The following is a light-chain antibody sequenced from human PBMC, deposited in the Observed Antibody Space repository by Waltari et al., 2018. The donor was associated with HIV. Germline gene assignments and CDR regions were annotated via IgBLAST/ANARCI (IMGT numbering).Light chain of an antibody. J-gene: IGLJ3*02. V-gene: IGLV1-44*01. CDR3: ASWDDRLSGQGV. CDR2: NNN. Sequence: QPMLTQPPSASGIPGQRVTISCSGTISNLGKNTINRYQQFPGTAPKLLIYNNNQRPSGVPDRFSGSKSGSSASLAIRGLQSEDEADYYCASWDDRLSGQGVFGGGTRLTVL. CDR1: ISNLGKNT.